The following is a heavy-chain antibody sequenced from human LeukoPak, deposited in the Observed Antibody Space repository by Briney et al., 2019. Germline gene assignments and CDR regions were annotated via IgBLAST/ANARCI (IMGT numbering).Heavy chain of an antibody. CDR1: GYTFTSYA. Sequence: GASVKVSCKASGYTFTSYAMHWVRQAPGQRLEWMGWINAGNGNTKYSQKLQGRVTITRDTSASTAYMELSSLRSEDTAVYYCARGARGEVSFDYWGQGTLVTVSS. D-gene: IGHD3-16*01. V-gene: IGHV1-3*01. J-gene: IGHJ4*02. CDR2: INAGNGNT. CDR3: ARGARGEVSFDY.